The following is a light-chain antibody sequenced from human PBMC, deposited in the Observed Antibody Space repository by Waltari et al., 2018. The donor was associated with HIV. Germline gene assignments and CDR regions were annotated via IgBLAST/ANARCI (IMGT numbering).Light chain of an antibody. V-gene: IGKV1-13*02. Sequence: AIQLTQSPSSLSASVGARVTITCRASHGRRNAFACYQQKPGRPPKLLIYDSSTLEGGVPSRFSGSMSGTDFNLTISNLQPEDSATYYCQQFRSYPRTFGQGATLEIK. J-gene: IGKJ2*01. CDR1: HGRRNA. CDR3: QQFRSYPRT. CDR2: DSS.